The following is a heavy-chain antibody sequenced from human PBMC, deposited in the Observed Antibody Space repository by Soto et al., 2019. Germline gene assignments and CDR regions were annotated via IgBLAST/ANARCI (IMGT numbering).Heavy chain of an antibody. CDR1: GFTFSSYG. J-gene: IGHJ6*02. CDR3: ARDLLLWFGELLASAYYYGMDV. D-gene: IGHD3-10*01. Sequence: GGSLRLSCAASGFTFSSYGMHWVRQAPGKGLEWVAVIWYDGSNKYYADSVKGRFTISRDNSKNTLYLQMNSLRAEDTAVYYCARDLLLWFGELLASAYYYGMDVCGQGTTVTVYS. CDR2: IWYDGSNK. V-gene: IGHV3-33*01.